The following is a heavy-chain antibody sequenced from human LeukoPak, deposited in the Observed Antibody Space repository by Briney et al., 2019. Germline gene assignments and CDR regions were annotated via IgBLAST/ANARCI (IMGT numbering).Heavy chain of an antibody. D-gene: IGHD3-16*01. Sequence: PSETLSLTCTVSGGSISSGDYYWIWIRQPPGKGLEWIGYIYYSGNTNYNPSLKSRVTISVDTSKNQFSLKLSSVTAADTAVYYCARWRYYGSVGGRPFDYWGQGTLVTVSS. V-gene: IGHV4-30-4*08. CDR2: IYYSGNT. J-gene: IGHJ4*02. CDR1: GGSISSGDYY. CDR3: ARWRYYGSVGGRPFDY.